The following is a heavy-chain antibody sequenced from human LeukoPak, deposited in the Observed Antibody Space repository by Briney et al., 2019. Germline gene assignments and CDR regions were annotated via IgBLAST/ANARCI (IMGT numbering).Heavy chain of an antibody. CDR1: GYSISSGYY. D-gene: IGHD1-26*01. V-gene: IGHV4-38-2*01. CDR3: ARHRNSGGYEAFDI. J-gene: IGHJ3*02. Sequence: SETLSLTCAVSGYSISSGYYWGWIRQPPGKGLEWIGSIYHSGSTYYNPSLKSRVTISVDTSKNQFSLKLSSVTAADTAVYYCARHRNSGGYEAFDIWGQGTMLTVSS. CDR2: IYHSGST.